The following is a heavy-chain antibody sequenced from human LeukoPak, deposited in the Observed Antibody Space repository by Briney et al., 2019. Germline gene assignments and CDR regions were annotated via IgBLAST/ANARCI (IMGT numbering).Heavy chain of an antibody. D-gene: IGHD1-1*01. J-gene: IGHJ4*02. Sequence: PSETLSLTCTVSSGSISSYYWSWIRQPPGKGLEWIGYIFYSRSTNYNPSLKSRVTISVDTSKNQFSLGLSSVTAADTAVYYCARGPTRYHFDCWGQGTLVTVSS. CDR2: IFYSRST. CDR3: ARGPTRYHFDC. V-gene: IGHV4-59*01. CDR1: SGSISSYY.